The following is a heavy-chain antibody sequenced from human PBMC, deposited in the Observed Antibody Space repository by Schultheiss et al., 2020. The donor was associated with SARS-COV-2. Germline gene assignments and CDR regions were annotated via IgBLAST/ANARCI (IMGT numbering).Heavy chain of an antibody. Sequence: SETLSLTCAVYGGSFSGNYWSWIRQPPGKGLEWIGEINHSGSTNYNPSLKSRVTISVDTSKNQFSLKLSSVTAADTAVYYCARGDYWGGMDVWGQGTTVTVSS. V-gene: IGHV4-34*01. CDR3: ARGDYWGGMDV. CDR1: GGSFSGNY. CDR2: INHSGST. D-gene: IGHD5-12*01. J-gene: IGHJ6*02.